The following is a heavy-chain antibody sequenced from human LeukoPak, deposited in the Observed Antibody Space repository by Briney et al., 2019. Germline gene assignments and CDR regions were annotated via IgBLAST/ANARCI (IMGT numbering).Heavy chain of an antibody. CDR1: GCTVSNSY. CDR2: IYSGGSK. CDR3: ARERGGCTNYAFDI. Sequence: GGSLTLSCAASGCTVSNSYISWVRQPPGKGLEWVSVIYSGGSKYYTDSVKGRSTISRDNSTNALHLQMNSLRADDTAVYYWARERGGCTNYAFDIWGQGTMVTVSS. V-gene: IGHV3-53*01. D-gene: IGHD2-8*01. J-gene: IGHJ3*02.